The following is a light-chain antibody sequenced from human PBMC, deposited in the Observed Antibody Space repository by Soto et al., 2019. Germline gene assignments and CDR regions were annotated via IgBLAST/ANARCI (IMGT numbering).Light chain of an antibody. Sequence: QAVVTQEPSLTVSPGGTVTLTCGSSTGAVTSGHYPYWFQQRPGQAPKTLIYDANNKYPWTPARFSGSLFGGKATLTLSGAQPEDEAEYFCLLQYSEIRVFGGGTKLTVL. CDR2: DAN. J-gene: IGLJ3*02. CDR3: LLQYSEIRV. V-gene: IGLV7-46*01. CDR1: TGAVTSGHY.